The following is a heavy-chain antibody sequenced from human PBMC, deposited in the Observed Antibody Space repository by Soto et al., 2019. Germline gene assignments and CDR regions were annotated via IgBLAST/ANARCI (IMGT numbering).Heavy chain of an antibody. D-gene: IGHD3-3*01. CDR2: INPSGGST. CDR1: GYTFTSYY. CDR3: ARAHPYYDFWSGYSTPGGDYYYYYMDV. V-gene: IGHV1-46*03. Sequence: ASVKVSCKASGYTFTSYYMHWVRQAPGQGLEWMGIINPSGGSTSYAQKFQGRVTMTRDTSTSTVYMELSSLRSEDTAVYYCARAHPYYDFWSGYSTPGGDYYYYYMDVWGKGTTVTVSS. J-gene: IGHJ6*03.